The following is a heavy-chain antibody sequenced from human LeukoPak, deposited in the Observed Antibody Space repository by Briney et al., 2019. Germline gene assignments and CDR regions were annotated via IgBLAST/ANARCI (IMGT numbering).Heavy chain of an antibody. J-gene: IGHJ3*02. CDR2: IIPIFGTA. D-gene: IGHD6-13*01. CDR3: AEAGPDAFDI. V-gene: IGHV1-69*13. Sequence: WASVKVSCKASGGTFSSYAISWVRQAPGQGPEWMGGIIPIFGTANYAQKFQGRVTITADESTSTAYMELSSLRSDDTAVYYCAEAGPDAFDIWGQGTMVTVSS. CDR1: GGTFSSYA.